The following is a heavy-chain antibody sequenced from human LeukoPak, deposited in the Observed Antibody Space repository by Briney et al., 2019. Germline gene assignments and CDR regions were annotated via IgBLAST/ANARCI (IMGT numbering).Heavy chain of an antibody. J-gene: IGHJ4*02. D-gene: IGHD4-17*01. CDR1: GGTFSSYA. CDR2: IIPIFGTA. Sequence: SVKVSCKASGGTFSSYAISWVRQAPGQGLEWMGGIIPIFGTANYAQKFQGRVTMTTDTSTSTAYMELRSLRSDDTAVYYCARIPTSTVIMYSDYWGQGALVTVSS. V-gene: IGHV1-69*05. CDR3: ARIPTSTVIMYSDY.